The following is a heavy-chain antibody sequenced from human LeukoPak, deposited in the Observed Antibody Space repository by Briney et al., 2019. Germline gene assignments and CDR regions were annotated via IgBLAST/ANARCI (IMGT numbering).Heavy chain of an antibody. CDR3: AKELGYCSSTSCSRYLDL. Sequence: PGGSLRLSCAASGFTFSSYGMSWVRQAPGKGLEWVSGISGSGGSAYYADSVKGRFTISRDNSKNTLYLQMNSLRAEDTAVYYCAKELGYCSSTSCSRYLDLWGRGTLVTVSS. J-gene: IGHJ2*01. D-gene: IGHD2-2*01. CDR2: ISGSGGSA. V-gene: IGHV3-23*01. CDR1: GFTFSSYG.